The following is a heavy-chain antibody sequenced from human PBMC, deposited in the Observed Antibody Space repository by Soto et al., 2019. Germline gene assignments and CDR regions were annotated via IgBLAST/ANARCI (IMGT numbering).Heavy chain of an antibody. CDR3: SRRRDWTATDPLDY. D-gene: IGHD2-21*01. J-gene: IGHJ4*02. CDR2: IRNRVNTYAT. V-gene: IGHV3-73*02. Sequence: EVQLVESGGGLVQPGGSLKLSCAASGFTFTDSAIHWVRQASGKGPEWVGRIRNRVNTYATAYAASVKGRFTISRDDATGTTYLQMNSLKTEDTAVYYCSRRRDWTATDPLDYWGQVTLVTVSS. CDR1: GFTFTDSA.